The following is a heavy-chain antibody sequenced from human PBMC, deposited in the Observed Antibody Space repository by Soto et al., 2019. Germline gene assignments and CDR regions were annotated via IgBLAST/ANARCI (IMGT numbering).Heavy chain of an antibody. CDR3: TKPITISGVVILTGY. D-gene: IGHD3-3*01. V-gene: IGHV3-49*04. CDR1: GFTFGDYV. Sequence: GGSLRLSCRTSGFTFGDYVMSWVRQAPGKGLEWVGFIRSKAYGGTTEYAASVKGRFSISRDDSESIAYLQMNNLKTEDTAIYYCTKPITISGVVILTGYWGQGTLVTVSS. CDR2: IRSKAYGGTT. J-gene: IGHJ4*02.